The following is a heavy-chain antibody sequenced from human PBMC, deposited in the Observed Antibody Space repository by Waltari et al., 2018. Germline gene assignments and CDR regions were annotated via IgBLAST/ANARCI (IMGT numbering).Heavy chain of an antibody. J-gene: IGHJ6*02. Sequence: QVQLLQSGADLRKPGASVKVSCKSSGFTLTSYFVHWVRQAPGQGLEWMGGIIPIFGTANYAQKFQGRVTITADESTSTAYMELSSLRSEDTAVYYCARGSGPDYYYGMDVWGQGTTVTVSS. CDR2: IIPIFGTA. CDR3: ARGSGPDYYYGMDV. CDR1: GFTLTSYF. V-gene: IGHV1-69*01. D-gene: IGHD2-15*01.